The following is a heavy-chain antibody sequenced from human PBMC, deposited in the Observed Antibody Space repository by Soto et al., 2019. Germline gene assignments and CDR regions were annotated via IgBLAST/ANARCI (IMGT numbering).Heavy chain of an antibody. CDR1: GFTFDDYA. J-gene: IGHJ6*02. CDR3: AKDRGGYYYGMDV. V-gene: IGHV3-9*01. CDR2: ISWNSGSI. D-gene: IGHD3-16*01. Sequence: GGSLRLSCAASGFTFDDYAMHWVRQAPGKGLEWVSGISWNSGSIGYADSVKGRFTISRDNAKSSLYLQMNSLRAEDTALYYCAKDRGGYYYGMDVWGQGTTVTVSS.